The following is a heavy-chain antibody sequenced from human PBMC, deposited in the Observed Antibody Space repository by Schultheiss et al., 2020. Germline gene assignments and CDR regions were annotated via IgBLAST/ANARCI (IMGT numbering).Heavy chain of an antibody. V-gene: IGHV3-53*01. D-gene: IGHD5-24*01. CDR1: GFTVSSNY. J-gene: IGHJ6*02. CDR3: ARISRWLQFGYYYYGMDV. Sequence: GGSLRLSCAASGFTVSSNYMSWVRQAPGKGLEWVSVIYSGGSTYYADSVKGRFTISRDNGKNTLYLQMNSLRVEDTAVYYCARISRWLQFGYYYYGMDVWGQGTTVTVSS. CDR2: IYSGGST.